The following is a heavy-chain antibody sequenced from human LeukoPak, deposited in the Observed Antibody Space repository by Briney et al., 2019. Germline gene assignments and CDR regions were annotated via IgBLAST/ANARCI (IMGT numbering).Heavy chain of an antibody. Sequence: PGGSLRLSCAASGFTFSSYWMSWVRQAPGKGLEWVANIKQDGSEKYYVDSVKGRFTISRDNAKNSLYLQMNSLRAEDTAVYYCARDLWFGELLGPDAFDIWGQGTMVTVSS. D-gene: IGHD3-10*01. CDR2: IKQDGSEK. V-gene: IGHV3-7*01. CDR3: ARDLWFGELLGPDAFDI. J-gene: IGHJ3*02. CDR1: GFTFSSYW.